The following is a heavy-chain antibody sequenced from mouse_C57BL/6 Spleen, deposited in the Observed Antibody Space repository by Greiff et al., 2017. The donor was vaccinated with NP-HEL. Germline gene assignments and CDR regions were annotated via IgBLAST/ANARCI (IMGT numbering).Heavy chain of an antibody. CDR2: IYPGDGDT. D-gene: IGHD2-3*01. CDR3: ARGDDGYYSSYAMDY. V-gene: IGHV1-82*01. CDR1: GYAFSSSW. Sequence: LVESGPELVKPGASVKISCKASGYAFSSSWMNWVKQRPGKGLEWIGRIYPGDGDTNYNGKFKGKATLTADKSSSTAYMQLSSLTSEDSAVYFCARGDDGYYSSYAMDYWGQGTSVTVSS. J-gene: IGHJ4*01.